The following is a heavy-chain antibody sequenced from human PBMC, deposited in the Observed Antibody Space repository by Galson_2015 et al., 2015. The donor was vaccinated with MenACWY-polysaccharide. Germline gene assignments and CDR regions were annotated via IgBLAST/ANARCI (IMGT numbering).Heavy chain of an antibody. D-gene: IGHD2-21*02. V-gene: IGHV1-8*01. CDR3: ARAVGDLDY. Sequence: SVKVSCKASGNTFTSFDINWVRQAPGQGLEWMGWMNPNSHNTGSAQKFQGRVTMTSDTSINTAYMELTSLRSDDTAVYYCARAVGDLDYWGQGTLVTVSS. J-gene: IGHJ4*02. CDR1: GNTFTSFD. CDR2: MNPNSHNT.